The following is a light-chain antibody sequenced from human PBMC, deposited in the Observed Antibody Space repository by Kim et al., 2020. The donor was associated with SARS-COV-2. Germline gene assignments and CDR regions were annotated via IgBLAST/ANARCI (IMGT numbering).Light chain of an antibody. CDR1: QSVSSN. J-gene: IGKJ1*01. V-gene: IGKV3-15*01. CDR2: GAS. Sequence: EIVMTQSPATLSVSPGERATLSCRASQSVSSNLAGYQQKPGQAPRLLIYGASTRATGIPARFSGSGSGTEFTLTISSLQSEDFAVYYCQQYDNWPATFGQGTKV. CDR3: QQYDNWPAT.